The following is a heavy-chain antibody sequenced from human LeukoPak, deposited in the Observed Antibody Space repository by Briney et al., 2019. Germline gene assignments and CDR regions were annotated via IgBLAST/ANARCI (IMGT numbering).Heavy chain of an antibody. CDR3: AREPHYYDSSGYPPYYFDY. Sequence: SETLSLTCTVSGYSISSGYYWGWIRQPPGKGLEWIGSIYHSGSTYYNPSLKSRVTISVDTSKNQFSLKLSSVTAADTAVYYCAREPHYYDSSGYPPYYFDYWGQGTLVTVSS. CDR1: GYSISSGYY. D-gene: IGHD3-22*01. V-gene: IGHV4-38-2*02. CDR2: IYHSGST. J-gene: IGHJ4*02.